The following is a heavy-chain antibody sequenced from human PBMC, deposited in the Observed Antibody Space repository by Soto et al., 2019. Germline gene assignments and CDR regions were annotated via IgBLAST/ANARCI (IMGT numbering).Heavy chain of an antibody. D-gene: IGHD3-22*01. CDR1: GVSFNNQV. CDR2: ISGGGTGT. Sequence: GGSLRLSCADSGVSFNNQVMNWVRLGPGKGLEWGSSISGGGTGTYSADAVRGRFTISSDKSRNTVYLQMISLRAEDTAVYYCAKGHYYDNVGNWVANQAFDSWGQGSLVTVSS. V-gene: IGHV3-23*01. CDR3: AKGHYYDNVGNWVANQAFDS. J-gene: IGHJ4*02.